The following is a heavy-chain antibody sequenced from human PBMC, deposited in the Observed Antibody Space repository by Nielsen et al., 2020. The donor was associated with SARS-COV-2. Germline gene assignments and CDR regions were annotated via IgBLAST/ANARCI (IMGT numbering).Heavy chain of an antibody. CDR2: ISWDGAST. CDR1: ALSFSDHY. V-gene: IGHV3-43*01. D-gene: IGHD6-6*01. J-gene: IGHJ6*03. CDR3: AKGFSSSSRDYMDV. Sequence: GESLKISCAASALSFSDHYMHWVRQPPGKGLEWVSLISWDGASTYYGDSVRGRFTISRDNRKNSLFLQMNSLRTEDTALYYCAKGFSSSSRDYMDVWGKGTTVTVSS.